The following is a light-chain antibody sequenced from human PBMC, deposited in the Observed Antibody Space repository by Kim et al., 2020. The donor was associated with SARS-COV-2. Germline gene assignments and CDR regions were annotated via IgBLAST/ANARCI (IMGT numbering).Light chain of an antibody. J-gene: IGKJ4*01. CDR1: QSVRSSY. Sequence: GGRVPLSCRASQSVRSSYLAWYQQKPGQAPRLLIFGASSRATGIPDRFSGSGSGTDFTLTISRLEPDDFAVYYCQQYANSPALTFGGGTKVDIK. CDR2: GAS. V-gene: IGKV3-20*01. CDR3: QQYANSPALT.